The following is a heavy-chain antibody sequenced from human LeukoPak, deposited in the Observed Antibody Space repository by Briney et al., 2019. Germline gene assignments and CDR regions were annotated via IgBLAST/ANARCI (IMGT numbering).Heavy chain of an antibody. CDR1: GGSMKNCH. CDR2: IYISGNT. Sequence: SETLTLTCTVSGGSMKNCHWSWIRQPAGKGLEWIGNIYISGNTNYNPSLKSRVTLSVDTSKNQFSLKLSYVTAADTALYYCARDRERWTTTTSGYHDYHYYTDVWGKGTTVTVSS. CDR3: ARDRERWTTTTSGYHDYHYYTDV. D-gene: IGHD4-17*01. J-gene: IGHJ6*03. V-gene: IGHV4-4*07.